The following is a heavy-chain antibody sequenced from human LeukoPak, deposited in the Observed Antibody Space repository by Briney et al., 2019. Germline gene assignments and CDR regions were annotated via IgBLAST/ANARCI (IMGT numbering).Heavy chain of an antibody. CDR1: GYTFTAYY. CDR3: ATSPYYYDSSGREGLCDY. V-gene: IGHV1-2*02. J-gene: IGHJ4*02. Sequence: ASVKVSCKASGYTFTAYYMHWVRQAPGQGLEWMGWINPNIGGTNYAQKFQGRVTMTWGTSISTAYMELSRLKSDDTAVYYCATSPYYYDSSGREGLCDYWGQGTLVTVSS. D-gene: IGHD3-22*01. CDR2: INPNIGGT.